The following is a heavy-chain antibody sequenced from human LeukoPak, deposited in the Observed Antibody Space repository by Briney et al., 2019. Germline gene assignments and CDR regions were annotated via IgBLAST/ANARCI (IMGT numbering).Heavy chain of an antibody. CDR3: AKGGASVTRYVDY. D-gene: IGHD4-17*01. J-gene: IGHJ4*02. CDR1: GFTFTDSY. V-gene: IGHV3-30*18. CDR2: MSNSGENT. Sequence: GGSLRLSCAASGFTFTDSYMTWVRQTPGKGLEWVGIMSNSGENTFYGEAVKGRFTISRDNSQNTLYLQMNSLRPEDTAVYYCAKGGASVTRYVDYWGQGTLVTVSS.